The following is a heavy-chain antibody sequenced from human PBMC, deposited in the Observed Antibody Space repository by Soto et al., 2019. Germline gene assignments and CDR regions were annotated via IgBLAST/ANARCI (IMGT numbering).Heavy chain of an antibody. CDR1: GFTLRSYW. V-gene: IGHV3-74*01. Sequence: QLVESGGDLVQPGASLRLSCAASGFTLRSYWMHWVRQAPGGGLVWVSRIDGSGSNTFYADSVKGRFTISRDNAKNTLYLQMNNLSPEDTAVYYCARNLNGYGNWDHWGQGNLVTVSS. CDR2: IDGSGSNT. CDR3: ARNLNGYGNWDH. J-gene: IGHJ4*02. D-gene: IGHD1-1*01.